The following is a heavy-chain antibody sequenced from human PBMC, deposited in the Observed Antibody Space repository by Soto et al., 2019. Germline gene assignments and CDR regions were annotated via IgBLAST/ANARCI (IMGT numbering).Heavy chain of an antibody. V-gene: IGHV3-23*01. CDR2: ISGSGGST. Sequence: EVQLLESGGGLVQPGGSLRLSCAASGFTFSSYAMSWVRQAPGKGLEWVSAISGSGGSTYYADSVKGRFTISRDNSKNTLYLQMNSLRAEDTAVYYCAKDWRWGIAARGGNWFDPWGQGTLVTVSS. CDR3: AKDWRWGIAARGGNWFDP. D-gene: IGHD6-6*01. CDR1: GFTFSSYA. J-gene: IGHJ5*02.